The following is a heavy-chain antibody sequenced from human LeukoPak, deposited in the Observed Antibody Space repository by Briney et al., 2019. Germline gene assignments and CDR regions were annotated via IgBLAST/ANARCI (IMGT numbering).Heavy chain of an antibody. V-gene: IGHV4-34*01. Sequence: PSETLSLTCAVYGGSFSGYYWTWIRQPPGKGLEWIGEINHSGSTNYNPPLKSRVTISVDTSKNQFSLKLSSVTAADTAVYYCARGQDSSGWYGTLNYWGQGTLVTVSS. J-gene: IGHJ4*02. CDR1: GGSFSGYY. D-gene: IGHD6-19*01. CDR2: INHSGST. CDR3: ARGQDSSGWYGTLNY.